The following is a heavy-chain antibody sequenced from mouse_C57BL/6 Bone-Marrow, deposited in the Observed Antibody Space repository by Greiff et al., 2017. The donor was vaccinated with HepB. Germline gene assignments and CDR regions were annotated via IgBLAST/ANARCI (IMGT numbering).Heavy chain of an antibody. J-gene: IGHJ3*01. Sequence: QVQLQQPGAELVRPGTSVKLSCKASGYTFTSYWMHWVKQRPGQGLEWIGVIDPSDSYTNYNQKFKGKATLTVDTSSSTAYMQLRSLTSEDSAVYYGARGGGFYYDYDWFAYWGQGTLVTVSA. CDR2: IDPSDSYT. CDR3: ARGGGFYYDYDWFAY. CDR1: GYTFTSYW. V-gene: IGHV1-59*01. D-gene: IGHD2-4*01.